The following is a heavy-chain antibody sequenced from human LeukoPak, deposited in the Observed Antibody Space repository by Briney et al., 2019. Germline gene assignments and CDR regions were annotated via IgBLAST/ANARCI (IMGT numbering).Heavy chain of an antibody. CDR1: GGSISSYY. CDR2: IYYSGST. D-gene: IGHD5-12*01. CDR3: ARGKPLVPTVPHYFDY. J-gene: IGHJ4*02. Sequence: SETLSLTCTVSGGSISSYYWSWIRQPPGKGLEWIGYIYYSGSTNYNPSLKSRVTISVDTSKNQFSLKLSSVTAADTAVYYCARGKPLVPTVPHYFDYWGQGTLVTVSS. V-gene: IGHV4-59*01.